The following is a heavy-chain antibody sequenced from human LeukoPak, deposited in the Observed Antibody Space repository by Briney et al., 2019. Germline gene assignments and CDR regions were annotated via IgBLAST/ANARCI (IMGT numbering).Heavy chain of an antibody. Sequence: GGSLRLSCAASGFTFSSYWMSWVRQAPGKGLEWVANIKQDGSEKYYVDSVKGRFTISRDNAKNSLYLQMNSLRAEGTAVYYCAREGSSADFEYWGQGTLVTVSS. CDR2: IKQDGSEK. CDR1: GFTFSSYW. V-gene: IGHV3-7*01. J-gene: IGHJ4*02. D-gene: IGHD6-13*01. CDR3: AREGSSADFEY.